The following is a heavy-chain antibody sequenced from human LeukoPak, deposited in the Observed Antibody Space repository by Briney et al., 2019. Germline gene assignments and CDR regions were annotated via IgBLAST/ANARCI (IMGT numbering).Heavy chain of an antibody. D-gene: IGHD1-26*01. CDR2: IWYDGSNK. V-gene: IGHV3-33*01. J-gene: IGHJ4*02. CDR1: GFTFSSYG. Sequence: GECLRLSCAASGFTFSSYGMHWVRQAPGKGLEWVAVIWYDGSNKYYADSVKGRFTISRDNSKNTLYLQMNSLRAEDTAVYYCARDRMGATLDYWGQGTLVTVSS. CDR3: ARDRMGATLDY.